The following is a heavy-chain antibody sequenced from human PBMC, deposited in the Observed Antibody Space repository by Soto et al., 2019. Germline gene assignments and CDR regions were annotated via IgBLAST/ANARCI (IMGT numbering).Heavy chain of an antibody. J-gene: IGHJ4*02. CDR2: ISSSSSYI. D-gene: IGHD3-16*01. V-gene: IGHV3-21*04. CDR3: AKDRDDYVAYYFDY. CDR1: GSTFSSDS. Sequence: GGSLRLSCAASGSTFSSDSMNWVRQAPGKGLEWVSSISSSSSYIYYADSVKGRFTISRGNAKNSLYLQMNSLRAEDTAVYYCAKDRDDYVAYYFDYWGQGTLVSVSS.